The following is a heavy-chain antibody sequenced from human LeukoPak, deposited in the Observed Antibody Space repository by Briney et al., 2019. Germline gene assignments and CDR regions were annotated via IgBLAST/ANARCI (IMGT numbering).Heavy chain of an antibody. CDR3: ARHRSEDIVVVPAAPFDY. V-gene: IGHV4-39*01. J-gene: IGHJ4*02. D-gene: IGHD2-2*01. CDR1: GGSISSSSYY. Sequence: PSETLSLTCTVSGGSISSSSYYWGWIRQPPGKGLEWIGSIYYSGSTYYNPSLKSRVTISVDTSKNQFSLKLSSVTAADTAVYYCARHRSEDIVVVPAAPFDYWGQGTLVTVSS. CDR2: IYYSGST.